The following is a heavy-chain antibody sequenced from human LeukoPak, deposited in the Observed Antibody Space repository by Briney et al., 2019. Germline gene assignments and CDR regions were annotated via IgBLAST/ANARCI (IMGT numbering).Heavy chain of an antibody. J-gene: IGHJ5*02. D-gene: IGHD2-15*01. V-gene: IGHV3-21*01. CDR1: AFTFSSYG. CDR3: ARGADGVSSNSRGWFDP. Sequence: PGGSLRLSCAASAFTFSSYGMHWVRQAPGKGLEWVSSISTSSSYIYYADSVRGRFTISRDNAKNSLYLQMSSLRAEDTAVYSCARGADGVSSNSRGWFDPWGQGTLVTVSS. CDR2: ISTSSSYI.